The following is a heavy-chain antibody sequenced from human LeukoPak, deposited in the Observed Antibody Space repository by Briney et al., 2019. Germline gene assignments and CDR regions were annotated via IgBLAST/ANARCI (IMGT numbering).Heavy chain of an antibody. J-gene: IGHJ4*02. CDR3: ARTYDSSGYPDY. D-gene: IGHD3-22*01. V-gene: IGHV4-59*08. CDR1: GGSISSYY. Sequence: SETPSLTCTVSGGSISSYYWSWIRQPPGKGLEWIGYIYYSGSTNYNPSLKSRVTISVDTSKNQFSLKLSSVTAADTAVYYCARTYDSSGYPDYWGQGTLVTVSS. CDR2: IYYSGST.